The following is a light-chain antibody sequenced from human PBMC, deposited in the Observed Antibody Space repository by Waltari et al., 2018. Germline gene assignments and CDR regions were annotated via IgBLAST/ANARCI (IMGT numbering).Light chain of an antibody. CDR1: NSDVGAYNY. J-gene: IGLJ1*01. CDR2: EVT. Sequence: QSVLTQPPSATGSPGQSVTISCTGTNSDVGAYNYVSRYQQHPGKVPKLLIYEVTKRPSGVPDRFSGSKSGNTASLTVSGLQADDEADYYCSSYAHNNHFVFGTGTKVTVL. V-gene: IGLV2-8*01. CDR3: SSYAHNNHFV.